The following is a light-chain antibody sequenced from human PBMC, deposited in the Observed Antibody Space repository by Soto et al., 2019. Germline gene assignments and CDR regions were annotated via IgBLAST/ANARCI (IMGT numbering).Light chain of an antibody. V-gene: IGKV4-1*01. CDR1: QSVLYSSNNKNH. CDR2: WAS. Sequence: DIVMTQSPDSLAVSLGERATINCRSGQSVLYSSNNKNHLAWYQQKPGQPPKLLIYWASTRESGVPERFSGSGSGTDFTLTISSLQAVDVAVYYCQQYYNTPLTFGGGTKVEIK. CDR3: QQYYNTPLT. J-gene: IGKJ4*01.